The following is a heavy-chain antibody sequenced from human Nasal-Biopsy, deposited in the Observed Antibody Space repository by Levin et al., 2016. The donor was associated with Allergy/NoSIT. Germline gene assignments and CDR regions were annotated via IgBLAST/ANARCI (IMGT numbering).Heavy chain of an antibody. CDR1: GGFVTYDL. J-gene: IGHJ4*02. CDR2: VYNVGRI. D-gene: IGHD5-24*01. CDR3: ASGKDAYKTGY. V-gene: IGHV4-59*02. Sequence: SETLSLTCTVSGGFVTYDLLSWLRQPPGKGLEWIGSVYNVGRIDYKSSLKSRVTISLDTSKNQFSLKLTSVTDADTAVYYCASGKDAYKTGYWGQGTLVTVSS.